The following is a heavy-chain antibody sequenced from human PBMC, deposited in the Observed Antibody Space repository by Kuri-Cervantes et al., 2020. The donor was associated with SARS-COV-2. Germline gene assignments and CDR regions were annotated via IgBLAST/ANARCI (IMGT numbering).Heavy chain of an antibody. J-gene: IGHJ5*02. Sequence: SQTLSLTCAVSGGSFTGYYWSWIRQPPGTGLEWMGEINHSGSTNYNPSLKSRVTISVDTSKNQFSLKLSSVTAAATAVYYCARGDIVVVPAARYNWFVPWGQGSRVNVAS. CDR2: INHSGST. CDR3: ARGDIVVVPAARYNWFVP. V-gene: IGHV4-34*01. D-gene: IGHD2-2*01. CDR1: GGSFTGYY.